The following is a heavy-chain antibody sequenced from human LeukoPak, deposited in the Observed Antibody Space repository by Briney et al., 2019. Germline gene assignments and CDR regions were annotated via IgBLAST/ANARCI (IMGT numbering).Heavy chain of an antibody. Sequence: PGGSLRLSCAASGFTFSSYGMHWVRQAPGKGLEWVAFIRFDGSNTYYADSVKGRFTISRDNSKNTLYLQMNSLRAEDTAVYYCAKDREPLKYSSTPDYWGQGTLVTVSS. D-gene: IGHD6-13*01. J-gene: IGHJ4*02. CDR3: AKDREPLKYSSTPDY. CDR1: GFTFSSYG. V-gene: IGHV3-30*02. CDR2: IRFDGSNT.